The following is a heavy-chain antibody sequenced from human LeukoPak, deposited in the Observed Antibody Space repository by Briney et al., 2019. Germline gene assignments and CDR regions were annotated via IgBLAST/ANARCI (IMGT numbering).Heavy chain of an antibody. CDR3: ARDAQWLVPEGYYYYMDV. CDR1: GFTFSRYN. Sequence: GGSLRLSCAGSGFTFSRYNMSWVRQAPGKGLEGVSSISSSSSYIYYADSVKGRFTISRDNAQNSLFLQMNSLGAEDTAVYYCARDAQWLVPEGYYYYMDVWGKGTTVTVSS. CDR2: ISSSSSYI. D-gene: IGHD6-19*01. J-gene: IGHJ6*03. V-gene: IGHV3-21*01.